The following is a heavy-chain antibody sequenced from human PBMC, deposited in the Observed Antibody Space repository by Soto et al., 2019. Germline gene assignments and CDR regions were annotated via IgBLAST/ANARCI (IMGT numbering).Heavy chain of an antibody. CDR1: GYTFSDYY. CDR2: IDTSGTKI. V-gene: IGHV3-11*01. CDR3: ASHYGMWRGYLSTVDY. Sequence: QVQLVESGGDLVKPGGSLRLSCAASGYTFSDYYMSWIRQAPGKGLEWISYIDTSGTKIYYADSVKGRFTITRDNAKNSLYLEMNRLRDEDTAVYYCASHYGMWRGYLSTVDYWGQGTLVTVSS. D-gene: IGHD3-3*01. J-gene: IGHJ4*02.